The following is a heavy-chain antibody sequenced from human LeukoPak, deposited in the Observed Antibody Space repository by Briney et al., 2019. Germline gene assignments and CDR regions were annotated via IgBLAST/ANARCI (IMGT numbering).Heavy chain of an antibody. Sequence: GGSLRLSCAGFGFTFNTYGMHWVRQAPGKGLEWVAVISYDGSNKYYADSVKGRFTISRDNSKNTLYLQMNSLRAEDTAVYYCAKEGADIGYCSGGSCYSGYFDYWGQGTLVTVSS. J-gene: IGHJ4*02. CDR3: AKEGADIGYCSGGSCYSGYFDY. CDR1: GFTFNTYG. V-gene: IGHV3-30*18. CDR2: ISYDGSNK. D-gene: IGHD2-15*01.